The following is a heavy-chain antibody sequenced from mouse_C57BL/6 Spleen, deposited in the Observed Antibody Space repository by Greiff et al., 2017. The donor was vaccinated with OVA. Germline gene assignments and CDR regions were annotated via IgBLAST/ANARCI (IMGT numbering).Heavy chain of an antibody. D-gene: IGHD1-2*01. V-gene: IGHV1-54*01. CDR1: GYAFTNYL. Sequence: QVQLQQSGAELVRPGTSVEVSCKASGYAFTNYLIEWVKQRPGQGLEWIGVINPGSGGTNYNEKFKGKATLTADKSSSTAYMQLSSLTSEESAVYYCARHMPYGAEFAYWGQGTLVTVSA. J-gene: IGHJ3*01. CDR2: INPGSGGT. CDR3: ARHMPYGAEFAY.